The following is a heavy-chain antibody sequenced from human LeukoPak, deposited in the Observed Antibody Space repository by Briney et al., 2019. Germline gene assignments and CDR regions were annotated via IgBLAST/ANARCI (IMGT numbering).Heavy chain of an antibody. CDR3: ARDPSGSYPDY. CDR2: INPNSGGT. J-gene: IGHJ4*02. D-gene: IGHD1-26*01. Sequence: ASEKVSCKDSGYTFTGYYMHWVRQAPGQGLEWMGWINPNSGGTNYAQKFQGRVTMTRDTSISTAYMELSRLRSDDTAVYYCARDPSGSYPDYWGQGTLVTVSS. V-gene: IGHV1-2*02. CDR1: GYTFTGYY.